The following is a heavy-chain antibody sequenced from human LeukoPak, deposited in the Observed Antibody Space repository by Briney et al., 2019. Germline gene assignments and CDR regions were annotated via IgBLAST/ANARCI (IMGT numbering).Heavy chain of an antibody. CDR2: ISGSGGST. Sequence: PGGSLRLSCAASGFTFSSYAMSWVRQAPGKGLEWVSAISGSGGSTYYADSVKRRFTISRDNSKNTLYLQMNSLRAEDTAVYYCAKGGSGHSVGGSCYYDYWGQGTLVTVSS. CDR1: GFTFSSYA. J-gene: IGHJ4*02. D-gene: IGHD2-15*01. CDR3: AKGGSGHSVGGSCYYDY. V-gene: IGHV3-23*01.